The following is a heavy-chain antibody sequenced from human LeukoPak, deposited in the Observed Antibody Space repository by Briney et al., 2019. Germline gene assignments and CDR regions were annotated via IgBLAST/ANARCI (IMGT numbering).Heavy chain of an antibody. CDR1: GFTFSSYG. V-gene: IGHV3-30*02. Sequence: GGSLRLSCAASGFTFSSYGMHWVRQAPGKGLEWVAFIRYDGSNKYYADSVKGRFTISRDNSKNTLYLQMNSLRAEDTAVYYCAIVAIGSGYYSDAFDIWGQGTMVTVSS. CDR3: AIVAIGSGYYSDAFDI. J-gene: IGHJ3*02. CDR2: IRYDGSNK. D-gene: IGHD3-22*01.